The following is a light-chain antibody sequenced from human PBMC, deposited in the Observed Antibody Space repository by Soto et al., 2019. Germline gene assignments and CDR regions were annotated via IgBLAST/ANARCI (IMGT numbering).Light chain of an antibody. CDR2: EVT. V-gene: IGLV2-14*01. CDR1: SSDVGYYNY. Sequence: QSVLTQPASVSGSPGQSITISCTGTSSDVGYYNYVSWYQQHSGKAPKLMIYEVTNRPSGVSNRFSVSKSGNTASLTISGLQAEDEADYYCSSYTSSTTLVFGGGTKLTVL. CDR3: SSYTSSTTLV. J-gene: IGLJ2*01.